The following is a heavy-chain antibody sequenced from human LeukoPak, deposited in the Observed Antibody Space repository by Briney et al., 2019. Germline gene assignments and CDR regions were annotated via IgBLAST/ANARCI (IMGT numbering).Heavy chain of an antibody. V-gene: IGHV3-7*01. J-gene: IGHJ3*01. Sequence: GGSLRLSCAASGFTFSSYWMNWARQAPGKGLEWVASINHNGNVNYYVDSVKGRFTVSRDKSKNTLYLQMNSLRAEDTAVYYCAREYSGSYYVAAFDVWGQGTLVTVSS. CDR2: INHNGNVN. CDR1: GFTFSSYW. CDR3: AREYSGSYYVAAFDV. D-gene: IGHD1-26*01.